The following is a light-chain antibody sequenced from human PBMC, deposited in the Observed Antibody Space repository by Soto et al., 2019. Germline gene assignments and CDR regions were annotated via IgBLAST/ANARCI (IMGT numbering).Light chain of an antibody. Sequence: DIVMTQSPEYLAVSLGERATINCKSSQNVLYSSNNKNLMAWYQQKPGQPPKLLIYWASTRESGVPDRFSGSGSGRDFTLTISSLQAAGVAVSYCQQNYSPPGYSFGEGTRLDIK. CDR1: QNVLYSSNNKNL. CDR2: WAS. V-gene: IGKV4-1*01. CDR3: QQNYSPPGYS. J-gene: IGKJ2*03.